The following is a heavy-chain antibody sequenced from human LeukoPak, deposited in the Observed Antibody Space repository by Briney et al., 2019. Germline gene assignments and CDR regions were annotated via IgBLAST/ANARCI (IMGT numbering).Heavy chain of an antibody. Sequence: ASVKVSCKASGYTFTSYDINWVRQATGQGLEWMGWMNPNSGVAGYAQKFQGRVTMTRDTSISTAYMELSRLRSDDTAVYYCARDPEMATILVDYWGQGTLVTVSS. D-gene: IGHD5-24*01. CDR3: ARDPEMATILVDY. CDR2: MNPNSGVA. V-gene: IGHV1-8*01. CDR1: GYTFTSYD. J-gene: IGHJ4*02.